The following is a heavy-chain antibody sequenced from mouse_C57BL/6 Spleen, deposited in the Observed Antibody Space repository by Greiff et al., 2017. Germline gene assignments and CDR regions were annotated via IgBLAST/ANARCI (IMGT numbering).Heavy chain of an antibody. CDR2: IYPRSGNT. J-gene: IGHJ4*01. CDR3: ARGGFTTVVDRSGAMDY. CDR1: GYTFTSYG. Sequence: VHLVESGAELARPGASVKLSCKASGYTFTSYGISWVKQRTGQGLEWIGEIYPRSGNTYYNEKFKGKDTLTADKSSSTAYMELRSLTSEDSAVYFCARGGFTTVVDRSGAMDYWGQGTSVTVSS. D-gene: IGHD1-1*01. V-gene: IGHV1-81*01.